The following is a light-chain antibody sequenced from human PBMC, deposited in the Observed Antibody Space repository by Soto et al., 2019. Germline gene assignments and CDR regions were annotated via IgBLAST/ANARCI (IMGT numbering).Light chain of an antibody. V-gene: IGKV3-15*01. Sequence: EIVMTQSPATLSVSPGERATLSCRASQSVSSNLAWYRQRPAQAPRLLIYGASTRATGIPARSSGSGSGKKFSLIISSLQSEDFAFYYCRELNNWHLKVGGATNVAFK. CDR2: GAS. CDR3: RELNNWHLK. J-gene: IGKJ4*01. CDR1: QSVSSN.